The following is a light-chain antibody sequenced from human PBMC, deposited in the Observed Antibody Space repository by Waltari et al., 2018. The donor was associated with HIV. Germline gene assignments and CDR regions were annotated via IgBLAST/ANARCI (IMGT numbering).Light chain of an antibody. CDR1: TGPVSSGHY. CDR3: MLFFRSSYL. J-gene: IGLJ2*01. V-gene: IGLV7-43*01. CDR2: SSN. Sequence: QTVVTQEPSLTVAPGGTITLTCSSVTGPVSSGHYANWFQQKPGQPPRPLFYSSNRRHSATPARFSASLVGDRAALPLSNVWPDDQAVYFCMLFFRSSYLFGGGTKVTVL.